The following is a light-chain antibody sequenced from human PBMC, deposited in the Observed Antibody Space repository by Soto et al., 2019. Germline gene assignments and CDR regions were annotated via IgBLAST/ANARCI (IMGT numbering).Light chain of an antibody. CDR1: QSISSH. CDR2: GAS. J-gene: IGKJ4*01. V-gene: IGKV3-15*01. CDR3: QQYSYWPRA. Sequence: EIVMTQSPPTLSVSPGERATLSCRASQSISSHLAWFQQKPGQAPRLLVYGASTRATGVPARFSGSGSGTEFTLTISSLQSEDFAVYYCQQYSYWPRAFDGGTKVEIK.